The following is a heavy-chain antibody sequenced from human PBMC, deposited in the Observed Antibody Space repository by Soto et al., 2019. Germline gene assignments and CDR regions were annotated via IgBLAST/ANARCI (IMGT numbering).Heavy chain of an antibody. CDR1: GFTFSSYG. Sequence: GGSLRLSCAASGFTFSSYGMHWVRQAPGKGLEWVAVIWYDGSNKYYADSVKGRFTISRDNSKNTLYLQMNSLRAEDTAVYYCARVRSKKVAVLDYWGQGTLVTVSS. CDR3: ARVRSKKVAVLDY. V-gene: IGHV3-33*01. J-gene: IGHJ4*02. CDR2: IWYDGSNK. D-gene: IGHD2-15*01.